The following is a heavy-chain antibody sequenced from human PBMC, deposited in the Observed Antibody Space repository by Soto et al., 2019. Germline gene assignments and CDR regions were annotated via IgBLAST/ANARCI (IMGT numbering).Heavy chain of an antibody. CDR2: INHSGST. CDR1: GGSFSGYY. Sequence: PSETLSLTCAVYGGSFSGYYWSWIRQPPGKGLEWIGEINHSGSTNYNPSLKSRVTISVDTSKNQFSLKLSSVTVADTAVYYCARGFSVLRYFDWFLDYYGMDVWGQGTTVTVSS. V-gene: IGHV4-34*01. CDR3: ARGFSVLRYFDWFLDYYGMDV. J-gene: IGHJ6*02. D-gene: IGHD3-9*01.